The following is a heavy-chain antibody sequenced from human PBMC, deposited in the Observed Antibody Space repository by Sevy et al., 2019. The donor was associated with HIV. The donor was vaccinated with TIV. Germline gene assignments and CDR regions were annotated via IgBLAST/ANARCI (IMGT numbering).Heavy chain of an antibody. CDR1: GYTLTELS. CDR3: ATIKDYYDSSGYPFDY. V-gene: IGHV1-24*01. Sequence: ASVKVSCKVSGYTLTELSMHWLRQAPGKRLEWVGSFDPEDGETVYEHNFQGRVSMTEDTSTDTAYMEVISLKFEDTAVYYCATIKDYYDSSGYPFDYWGQGTLVTVSS. CDR2: FDPEDGET. J-gene: IGHJ4*02. D-gene: IGHD3-22*01.